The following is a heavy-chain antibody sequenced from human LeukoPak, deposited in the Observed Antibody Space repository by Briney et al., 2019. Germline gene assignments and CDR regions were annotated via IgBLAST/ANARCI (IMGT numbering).Heavy chain of an antibody. CDR2: IYYSGST. V-gene: IGHV4-59*12. CDR1: GGSISSYY. Sequence: SETLSLTCTVSGGSISSYYWSWIRQPPGKGLEWIGYIYYSGSTNYNPSLKSRVTISVDRSKNQFSLKLSSVTAADTAVYYCARTHYYGSGTRFDYWGQGTLVTVSS. CDR3: ARTHYYGSGTRFDY. D-gene: IGHD3-10*01. J-gene: IGHJ4*02.